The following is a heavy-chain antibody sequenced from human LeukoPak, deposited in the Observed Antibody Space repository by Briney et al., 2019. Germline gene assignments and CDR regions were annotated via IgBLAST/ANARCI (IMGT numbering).Heavy chain of an antibody. CDR1: GFTFSTYV. CDR3: AKGGDSSGWYNFDY. J-gene: IGHJ4*02. Sequence: GGSLRLSCAASGFTFSTYVMSWVRQAPGKGLEWVSVIISSDGTTYYADSVKGRFTISRDSSKSTLYLQMSSLRAEDTAVYYCAKGGDSSGWYNFDYWGQGTLVTVSS. CDR2: IISSDGTT. D-gene: IGHD6-19*01. V-gene: IGHV3-23*01.